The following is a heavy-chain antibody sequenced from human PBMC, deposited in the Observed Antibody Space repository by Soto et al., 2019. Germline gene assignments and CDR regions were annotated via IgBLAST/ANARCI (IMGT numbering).Heavy chain of an antibody. V-gene: IGHV1-69*06. Sequence: ASVKVSCKASGGTFSSYAISWVRQAPGQGLEWMGGIIPIFGTANYAQKFQGRVTITADKSTSTAYMELSSLRSEDTAVYYCARVLWSSSSWYEDYYYGMDVWGQGTTVTVS. CDR2: IIPIFGTA. CDR3: ARVLWSSSSWYEDYYYGMDV. D-gene: IGHD6-13*01. J-gene: IGHJ6*02. CDR1: GGTFSSYA.